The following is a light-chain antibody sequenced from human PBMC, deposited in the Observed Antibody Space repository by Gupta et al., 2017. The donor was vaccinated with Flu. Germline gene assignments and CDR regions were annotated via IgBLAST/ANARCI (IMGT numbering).Light chain of an antibody. V-gene: IGKV1-39*01. CDR3: QQSDSTLWT. J-gene: IGKJ1*01. Sequence: DIQMTQSPSSLSASVGDRVTITCRASQSISSYLHWYQQKPGKAPKLLTYAASSLQSGVPSRFSGSGSGTYFTLTISRLQPEDFATYYCQQSDSTLWTFGQGTKVEIK. CDR1: QSISSY. CDR2: AAS.